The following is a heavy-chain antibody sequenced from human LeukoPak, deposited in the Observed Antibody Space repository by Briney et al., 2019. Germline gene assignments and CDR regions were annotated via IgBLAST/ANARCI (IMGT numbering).Heavy chain of an antibody. D-gene: IGHD1-1*01. Sequence: QPGGSLRLSCAASGFTFDDYATHWVRQAPGKGLEWVSGISWNSGSIGYADSVKGRFTISRDNAKNSLYLQMNSLRAEDTALYYCANQSLQLMAGIGVDSWGQGTLVTVSS. CDR1: GFTFDDYA. V-gene: IGHV3-9*01. CDR3: ANQSLQLMAGIGVDS. CDR2: ISWNSGSI. J-gene: IGHJ5*01.